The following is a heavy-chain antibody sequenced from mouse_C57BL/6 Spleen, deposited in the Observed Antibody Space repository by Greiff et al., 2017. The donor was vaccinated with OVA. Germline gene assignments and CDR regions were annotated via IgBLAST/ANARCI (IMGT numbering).Heavy chain of an antibody. Sequence: QVQLQQSGPELVKPGASVKLSCKASGYTFTSYDITWVQQRPGQGLEWMGCIYTRDGSTKYNEKFKGKATLTVDTSSSTAYMELHIRTSEDAAVYFCARRIFDYEGEAMDYWGQGTSVTVSS. D-gene: IGHD2-4*01. CDR1: GYTFTSYD. CDR3: ARRIFDYEGEAMDY. V-gene: IGHV1-85*01. J-gene: IGHJ4*01. CDR2: IYTRDGST.